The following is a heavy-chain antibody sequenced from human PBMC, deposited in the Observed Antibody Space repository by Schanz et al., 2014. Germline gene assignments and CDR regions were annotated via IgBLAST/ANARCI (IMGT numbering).Heavy chain of an antibody. CDR3: ARGYSNIWSPMAY. D-gene: IGHD6-13*01. J-gene: IGHJ4*02. Sequence: EVQLVESGGGLVQPGGSLRLSCAASGFTFSDSWMHWVRQAPGKGLEWISSMYINSGSTQYADSVKGRFIISRDSSKNTLFLQMNSLRAEDTAVYYCARGYSNIWSPMAYWGQGTLVAVSS. CDR2: MYINSGST. CDR1: GFTFSDSW. V-gene: IGHV3-74*01.